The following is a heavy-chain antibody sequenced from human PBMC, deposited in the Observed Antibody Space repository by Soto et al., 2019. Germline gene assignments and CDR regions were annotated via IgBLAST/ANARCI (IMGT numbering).Heavy chain of an antibody. CDR3: AKEPNGDYVGAFEF. D-gene: IGHD4-17*01. CDR2: ISASGGTT. J-gene: IGHJ3*01. CDR1: GFTFSSYA. V-gene: IGHV3-23*01. Sequence: EVQLLESGGGLVQPWGSLILSCAASGFTFSSYAMRCVRQAPVKGLECVSAISASGGTTYYEDSVKGRFTISRDNSKNTRSLPMNSLRAENTAVDYCAKEPNGDYVGAFEFRGQGTMVTVSS.